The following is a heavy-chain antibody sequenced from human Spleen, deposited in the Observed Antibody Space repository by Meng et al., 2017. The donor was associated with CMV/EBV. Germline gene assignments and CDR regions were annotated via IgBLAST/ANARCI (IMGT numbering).Heavy chain of an antibody. Sequence: SGFIFSTYARSWVRQAPGKGLEWVSVIYSDAITTSYADSVRGRFTISRDNSKNTLFLHMNSLRGDDTAIYYCAKDISSTTSWSGPIDYWGRGTLVTVSS. CDR2: IYSDAITT. CDR3: AKDISSTTSWSGPIDY. V-gene: IGHV3-23*03. J-gene: IGHJ4*02. CDR1: GFIFSTYA. D-gene: IGHD2-2*01.